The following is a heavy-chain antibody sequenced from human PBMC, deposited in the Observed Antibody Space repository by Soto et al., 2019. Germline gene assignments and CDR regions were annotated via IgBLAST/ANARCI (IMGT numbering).Heavy chain of an antibody. J-gene: IGHJ4*02. Sequence: QVQLVESGGGVVQPGRSLRLSCVTSGFSFSRYGFHWVRQAPGKGLEWVAVMWFDGSKQYYVDSVKGRFTISRDNSKNTLYLQMYSLRADDTAVYYCARDPGVTNYYFDYWGQGALVTVSS. D-gene: IGHD4-17*01. CDR3: ARDPGVTNYYFDY. CDR2: MWFDGSKQ. CDR1: GFSFSRYG. V-gene: IGHV3-33*01.